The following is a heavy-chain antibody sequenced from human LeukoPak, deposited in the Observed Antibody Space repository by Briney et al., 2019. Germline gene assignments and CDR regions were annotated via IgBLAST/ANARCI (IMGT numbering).Heavy chain of an antibody. CDR3: ARDGGYCSSTSCPVHFDY. Sequence: ASVKVSCKASGYTFTGYYMHWVRQAPGQGLVWMGWINPNSGGTNYAQKFQGRVTMTRDTSISTAYMELSRLRSDDTAVYYCARDGGYCSSTSCPVHFDYWGQGTLVTVSS. CDR2: INPNSGGT. CDR1: GYTFTGYY. V-gene: IGHV1-2*02. J-gene: IGHJ4*02. D-gene: IGHD2-2*01.